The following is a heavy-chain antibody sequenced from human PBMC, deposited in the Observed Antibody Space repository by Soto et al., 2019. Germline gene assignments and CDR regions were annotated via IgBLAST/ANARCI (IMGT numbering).Heavy chain of an antibody. CDR1: GYTFTSHD. J-gene: IGHJ4*02. V-gene: IGHV1-8*01. CDR2: MNPNSGNT. CDR3: ARWDYGDYARFDY. Sequence: QVQLVQSGAEVKKSGASVKVSCKASGYTFTSHDINWVRQATGQGLEWMGWMNPNSGNTGYAQKFQCRVTMTTNTSISTAYMELSSLRSEDTAVYYCARWDYGDYARFDYWGQGTLVTVSS. D-gene: IGHD4-17*01.